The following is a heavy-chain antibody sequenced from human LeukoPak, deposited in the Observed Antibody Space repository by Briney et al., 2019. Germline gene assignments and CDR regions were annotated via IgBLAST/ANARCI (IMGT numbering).Heavy chain of an antibody. V-gene: IGHV4-59*01. CDR1: GGSISNYY. CDR3: AKEGPEASAGLSWFDP. CDR2: TYYSGNA. Sequence: SETLSLTCTVSGGSISNYYWYWMRQPPGKGLECIGYTYYSGNANYNPSLKSRVTISVDTSKNQFSLKVTSVTAADTAVYYCAKEGPEASAGLSWFDPWGQGTLVTVSS. J-gene: IGHJ5*02. D-gene: IGHD1-14*01.